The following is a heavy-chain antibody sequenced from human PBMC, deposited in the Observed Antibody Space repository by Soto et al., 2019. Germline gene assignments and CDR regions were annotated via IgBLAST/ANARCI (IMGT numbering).Heavy chain of an antibody. CDR2: ISYDGSNK. D-gene: IGHD2-2*01. CDR3: AKDRDIVVVPAAIGY. CDR1: GFTFSSYG. V-gene: IGHV3-30*18. J-gene: IGHJ4*02. Sequence: GGSLRLSCAASGFTFSSYGMHWVRQAPGKGLEWVAVISYDGSNKYYADSVKGRFTISRDNSKNTLYLQMNSLRAEDTAVYYCAKDRDIVVVPAAIGYWGQGTLVTVSS.